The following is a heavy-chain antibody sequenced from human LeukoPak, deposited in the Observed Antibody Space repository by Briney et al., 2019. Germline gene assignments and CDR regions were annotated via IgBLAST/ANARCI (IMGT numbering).Heavy chain of an antibody. CDR3: ATWGLHFDI. CDR2: ISPSNGAT. D-gene: IGHD3-16*01. CDR1: GYTFTNYF. Sequence: ASVKVTCKASGYTFTNYFIHWVRQAPGQGLEWLGWISPSNGATKYGDSFQGRVTMTRDTSINTVYMELRRLTSDDTAVYFCATWGLHFDIWGQGTMVIVAS. V-gene: IGHV1-2*02. J-gene: IGHJ3*02.